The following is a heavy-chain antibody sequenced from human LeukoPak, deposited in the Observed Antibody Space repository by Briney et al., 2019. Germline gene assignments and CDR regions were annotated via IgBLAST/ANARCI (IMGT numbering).Heavy chain of an antibody. CDR2: IKQDGSEK. J-gene: IGHJ4*02. V-gene: IGHV3-7*01. CDR1: GFIFSSYW. Sequence: GGSLRLSCAASGFIFSSYWMNWVRQAPGKGLEWVANIKQDGSEKYYVDSVKGRFTISRDNAKNSLYLQMNSLRAEDTAVYYCARGPFDYWGQGTLVTVSS. CDR3: ARGPFDY.